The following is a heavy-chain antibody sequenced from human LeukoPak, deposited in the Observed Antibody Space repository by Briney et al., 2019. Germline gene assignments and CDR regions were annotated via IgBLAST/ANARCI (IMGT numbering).Heavy chain of an antibody. J-gene: IGHJ4*02. CDR2: ISSSSSTI. Sequence: PGGSLRHSCAASGFTFSSHSKNWVRQAPGKGLEWVSYISSSSSTIYYADSVKGRFTISRDNAKNSLYLQMNSLRAEDTAVYYCARGAYYYEDWGQGTLVTVSS. CDR3: ARGAYYYED. CDR1: GFTFSSHS. V-gene: IGHV3-48*01. D-gene: IGHD3-22*01.